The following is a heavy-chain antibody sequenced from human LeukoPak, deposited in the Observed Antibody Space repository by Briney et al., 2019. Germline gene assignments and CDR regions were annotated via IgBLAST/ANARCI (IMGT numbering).Heavy chain of an antibody. V-gene: IGHV1-69*13. CDR2: INPIFGTA. CDR3: ARERGYGSGSYLFDY. D-gene: IGHD3-10*01. Sequence: GASVKVSCKASGGTFSSYAISWVRQAPGQGLEWMGGINPIFGTANYAQKFQGRVTITADESTSTAYMELSSLRSEDTAVYYCARERGYGSGSYLFDYWGQGTLVTVSS. CDR1: GGTFSSYA. J-gene: IGHJ4*02.